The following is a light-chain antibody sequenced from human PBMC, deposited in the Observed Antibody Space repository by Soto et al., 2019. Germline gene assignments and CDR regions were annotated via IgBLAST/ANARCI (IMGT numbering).Light chain of an antibody. J-gene: IGKJ3*01. CDR1: QGISSY. Sequence: DIQLTQSPSFLSASVGDRVTITCRASQGISSYLAWYQQKPGKAPKLLIYAASTLQSGVPSRFSGSGSGTEFTLTISSLQPEDFATYYCQQLNSYLFTFGPGNKVDIK. CDR3: QQLNSYLFT. CDR2: AAS. V-gene: IGKV1-9*01.